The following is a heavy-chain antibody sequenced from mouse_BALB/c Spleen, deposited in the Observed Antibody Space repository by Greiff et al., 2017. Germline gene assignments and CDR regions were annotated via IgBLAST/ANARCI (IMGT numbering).Heavy chain of an antibody. J-gene: IGHJ2*01. V-gene: IGHV5-6-5*01. CDR2: ISSGGST. Sequence: EVQGVESGGGLVKPGGSLKLSCAASGFTFSSYAMSWVRQTPEKRLEWVASISSGGSTYYPDSVKGRFTISRDSARNILYLQMSSLRSEDTAMYYCARDRYDDEGFGYWGRGTTLTVPS. D-gene: IGHD2-14*01. CDR1: GFTFSSYA. CDR3: ARDRYDDEGFGY.